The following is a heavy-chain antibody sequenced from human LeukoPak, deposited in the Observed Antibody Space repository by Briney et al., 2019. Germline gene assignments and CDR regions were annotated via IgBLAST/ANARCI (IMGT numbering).Heavy chain of an antibody. CDR1: GGTFSSYA. D-gene: IGHD6-19*01. CDR2: IIPIFGTA. J-gene: IGHJ4*02. V-gene: IGHV1-69*13. Sequence: SVKVSCKASGGTFSSYAISWVQQAPGQGLEWMGGIIPIFGTANYAQKFQGRVTITADESTSTAYMELSSLRSEDTAVYYCARGIAVAGTIFDYWGQGTLVTVSS. CDR3: ARGIAVAGTIFDY.